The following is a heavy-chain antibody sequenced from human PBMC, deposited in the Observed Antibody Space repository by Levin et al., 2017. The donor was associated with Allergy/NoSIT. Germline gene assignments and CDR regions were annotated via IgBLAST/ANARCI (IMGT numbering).Heavy chain of an antibody. V-gene: IGHV1-2*02. CDR3: ARATYYDFWSGYYWGDYFDY. CDR1: GYTFTGYY. Sequence: ASVKVPCKASGYTFTGYYMHWVRQAPGQGLEWMGWINPNSGGTNYAQKFQGRVTMTRDTSISTAYMELSRLRSDDTAVYYCARATYYDFWSGYYWGDYFDYWGQGTLVTVSS. J-gene: IGHJ4*02. CDR2: INPNSGGT. D-gene: IGHD3-3*01.